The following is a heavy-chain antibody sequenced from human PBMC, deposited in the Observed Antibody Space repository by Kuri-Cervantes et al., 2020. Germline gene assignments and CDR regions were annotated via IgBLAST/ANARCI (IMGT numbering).Heavy chain of an antibody. J-gene: IGHJ4*02. CDR3: ARDIPLIDY. V-gene: IGHV7-4-1*02. Sequence: ASVQVSCKASGYTFTGYYMHWVRQAPGQGLEWMGWINTNTGNPTYAQGFTGRFVFSLDTSVSTAYLQISSLKAEDTAVYYCARDIPLIDYWGQGTLVTVSS. CDR1: GYTFTGYY. CDR2: INTNTGNP.